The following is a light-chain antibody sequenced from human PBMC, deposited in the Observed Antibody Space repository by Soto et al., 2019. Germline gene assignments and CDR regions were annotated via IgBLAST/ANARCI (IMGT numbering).Light chain of an antibody. J-gene: IGKJ4*01. CDR2: GAS. CDR3: QQYNNWPLT. CDR1: QSVSSN. V-gene: IGKV3-15*01. Sequence: EKVMTQSPATLSVSPGERATLSCRASQSVSSNLAWYQQKPGQAPRLLIYGASTRATGLPARFSGSGSGTEFTLTISSLQSEDFAVYYCQQYNNWPLTSGGGTKVEIK.